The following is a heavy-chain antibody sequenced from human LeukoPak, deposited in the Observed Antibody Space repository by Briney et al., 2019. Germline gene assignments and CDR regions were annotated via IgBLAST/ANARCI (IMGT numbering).Heavy chain of an antibody. V-gene: IGHV1-8*01. CDR1: GYTFTSYD. CDR2: MNPNSGNT. Sequence: ASVKVSCKASGYTFTSYDINWVRQATGQGLEWMGWMNPNSGNTGYAQKFQGRVTMTRNTSISTVYMELSSLRSEDTAVYYCARGATLYDFWSGYQNFDYWGQGTLVTVSS. D-gene: IGHD3-3*01. CDR3: ARGATLYDFWSGYQNFDY. J-gene: IGHJ4*02.